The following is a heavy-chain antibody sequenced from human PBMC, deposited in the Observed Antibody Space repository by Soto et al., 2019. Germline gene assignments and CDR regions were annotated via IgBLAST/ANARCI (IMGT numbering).Heavy chain of an antibody. CDR1: GFTFTSYG. J-gene: IGHJ4*02. Sequence: QAHLVESGGGVVQPGRSLRLSCAASGFTFTSYGMHWVRQAPGTRLEWVAVISYDGGLQHYADSVQGRFTLSRDNSQNMVLLQKNGLRLWDSMVYYCVSARGYGHASVPYSWGQGTLVSVSS. V-gene: IGHV3-30*03. D-gene: IGHD5-18*01. CDR2: ISYDGGLQ. CDR3: VSARGYGHASVPYS.